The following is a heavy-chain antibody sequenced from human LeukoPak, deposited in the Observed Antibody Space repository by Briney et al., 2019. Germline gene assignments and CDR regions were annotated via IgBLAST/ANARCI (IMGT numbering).Heavy chain of an antibody. CDR2: ISYDGSNK. CDR1: GFTFSSYA. V-gene: IGHV3-30-3*01. J-gene: IGHJ4*02. CDR3: AREIGTASLPY. Sequence: GGSLRLSCAASGFTFSSYAMHWVRQAPGKGLEWVAVISYDGSNKYYADSVKGRFTISRDNSKNTLYLQMNSLRAEDTAVYYCAREIGTASLPYWGQGTLVTVSS. D-gene: IGHD1-14*01.